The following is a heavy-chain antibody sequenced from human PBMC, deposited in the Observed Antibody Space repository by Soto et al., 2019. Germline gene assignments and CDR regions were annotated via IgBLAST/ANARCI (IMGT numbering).Heavy chain of an antibody. Sequence: SETLSLTCAVNGGSLSGYYWSWIRQSPGKGLEWIGEINHRGGSDYNPSLKSRVTISIDASKNHVTLELTYVTAADTAVYYCARSDSITMIVVVNDAFDIWGQGTMVTVSS. CDR2: INHRGGS. CDR3: ARSDSITMIVVVNDAFDI. V-gene: IGHV4-34*01. D-gene: IGHD3-22*01. CDR1: GGSLSGYY. J-gene: IGHJ3*02.